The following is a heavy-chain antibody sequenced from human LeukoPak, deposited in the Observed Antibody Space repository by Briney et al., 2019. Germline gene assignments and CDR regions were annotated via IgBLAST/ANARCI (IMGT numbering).Heavy chain of an antibody. Sequence: GGSLRLSCAASGFTFSRYWMSWARQAPGKGLEWVAFIRYDGNNKYYADSVKGRFTISRDNSENTLYLQMNSLRAEDTAVYYCAKDRYCSGGSCYFPYYYYMDVWGKGTTVTVSS. CDR3: AKDRYCSGGSCYFPYYYYMDV. V-gene: IGHV3-30*02. D-gene: IGHD2-15*01. J-gene: IGHJ6*03. CDR2: IRYDGNNK. CDR1: GFTFSRYW.